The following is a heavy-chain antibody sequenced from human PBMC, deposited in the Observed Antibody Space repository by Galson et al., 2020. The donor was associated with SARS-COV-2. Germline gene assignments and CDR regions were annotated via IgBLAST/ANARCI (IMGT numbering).Heavy chain of an antibody. CDR1: GFTFSSHA. D-gene: IGHD6-13*01. V-gene: IGHV3-30*04. CDR3: ARQLVLLYYGMDV. CDR2: ISYDGSNK. J-gene: IGHJ6*02. Sequence: GESLKISCAASGFTFSSHAMHWVRQAPGKGLEWVAVISYDGSNKYYADSVKGRFTISRDNSKNTLYLQMNSLRAEDTAVYYCARQLVLLYYGMDVWGQGTTVTVSS.